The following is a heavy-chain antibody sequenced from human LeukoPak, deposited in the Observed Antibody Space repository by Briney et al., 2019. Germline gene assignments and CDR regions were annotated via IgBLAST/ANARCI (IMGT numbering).Heavy chain of an antibody. Sequence: ASVKVSCKASGYTFTSYYMHWVRQAPGRGLEWMGIINPSGRTDYAQKFQGRVTLTRDTSTSTVYMELRSLRSEDTAVYYCARDGAYYDFWSGYPSPTNWFDPWGQGTLVTVSS. J-gene: IGHJ5*02. V-gene: IGHV1-46*03. D-gene: IGHD3-3*01. CDR2: INPSGRT. CDR3: ARDGAYYDFWSGYPSPTNWFDP. CDR1: GYTFTSYY.